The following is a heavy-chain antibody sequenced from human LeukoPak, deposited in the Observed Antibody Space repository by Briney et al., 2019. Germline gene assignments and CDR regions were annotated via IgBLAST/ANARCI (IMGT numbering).Heavy chain of an antibody. Sequence: PGGSLRLSCAASGFTFSNYGMSWVRQPPGRGLEWVSGISGSGGSTYYADSVKGRFTISIDNSKNTLYLQMNSLRADDTAVYYCAKVGVPAVMELGTRGVATTIELDYWGQGTLVTVSS. V-gene: IGHV3-23*01. CDR1: GFTFSNYG. CDR2: ISGSGGST. D-gene: IGHD2-2*01. J-gene: IGHJ4*02. CDR3: AKVGVPAVMELGTRGVATTIELDY.